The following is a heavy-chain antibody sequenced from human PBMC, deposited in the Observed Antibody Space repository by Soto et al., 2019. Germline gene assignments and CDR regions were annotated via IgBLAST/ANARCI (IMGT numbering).Heavy chain of an antibody. CDR2: IYSGGST. V-gene: IGHV3-53*04. Sequence: PGGSLRLSYSASGFTVSRNYMSWVRQAPGKGLEWVSVIYSGGSTYYADSVKGRFTISRHNSKNTLYLQMNSLRAEDTAVYYCARNGATTDYYYYYYMDVWGKGTTVTVSS. D-gene: IGHD1-26*01. CDR1: GFTVSRNY. CDR3: ARNGATTDYYYYYYMDV. J-gene: IGHJ6*03.